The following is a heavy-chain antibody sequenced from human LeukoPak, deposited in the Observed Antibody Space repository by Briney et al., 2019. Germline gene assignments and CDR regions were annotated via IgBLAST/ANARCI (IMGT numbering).Heavy chain of an antibody. D-gene: IGHD3-10*01. CDR1: GGSFSGFY. CDR2: ISHSGST. Sequence: PSETLSLTCAVYGGSFSGFYWSWIRQPPGKGLEWIGEISHSGSTNYNPSLKSRVTISVDTSKNQFSLKLSSVTAADTAVYYCARGLEIYYGSGSGYFDYWGQGNLVTVSS. CDR3: ARGLEIYYGSGSGYFDY. J-gene: IGHJ4*02. V-gene: IGHV4-34*01.